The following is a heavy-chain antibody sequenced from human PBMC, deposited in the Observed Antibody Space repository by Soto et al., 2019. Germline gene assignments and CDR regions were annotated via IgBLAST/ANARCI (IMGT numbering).Heavy chain of an antibody. Sequence: PGGSLRLSSATSGFTFSDYSMNWVRQAPEKGLEWVSAISGSGGSTYYADSVKGRFTISRDNSKNTLYLKMNSLRAEDTAVYYCAKDYSGGGSSTSLGHYWGQGTLVTVSS. V-gene: IGHV3-23*01. J-gene: IGHJ4*02. CDR2: ISGSGGST. D-gene: IGHD2-2*01. CDR3: AKDYSGGGSSTSLGHY. CDR1: GFTFSDYS.